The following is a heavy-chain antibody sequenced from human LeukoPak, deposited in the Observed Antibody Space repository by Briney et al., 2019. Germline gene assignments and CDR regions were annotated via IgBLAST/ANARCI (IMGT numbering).Heavy chain of an antibody. D-gene: IGHD5-12*01. CDR2: ISSGNSNI. J-gene: IGHJ4*02. V-gene: IGHV3-48*01. CDR3: ARGPSGYHNT. Sequence: GGSLRLSCAASGFTFSSYTMNWVRQAPGKGLEWVSYISSGNSNIYYADSVKGRFTISRDNSKNTLYLQMNSLRAEDTAVYYCARGPSGYHNTGGQGTLVSVCS. CDR1: GFTFSSYT.